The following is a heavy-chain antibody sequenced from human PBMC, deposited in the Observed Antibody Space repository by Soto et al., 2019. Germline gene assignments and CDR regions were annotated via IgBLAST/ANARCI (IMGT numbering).Heavy chain of an antibody. J-gene: IGHJ4*02. CDR2: VFYTGFT. V-gene: IGHV4-39*01. CDR1: GASISGSYYY. D-gene: IGHD1-20*01. Sequence: PSETLSLTCGVSGASISGSYYYWAWLRHSPGKGPEWIGSVFYTGFTSYNPSLESRVSVSVDTSKSQFSLKLSAVTAADTAVYYCATSQKGYNRNYFDHWGQGALVTVSS. CDR3: ATSQKGYNRNYFDH.